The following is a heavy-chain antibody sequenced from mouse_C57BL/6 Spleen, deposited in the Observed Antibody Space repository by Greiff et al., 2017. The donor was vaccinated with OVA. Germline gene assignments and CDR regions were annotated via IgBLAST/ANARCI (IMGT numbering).Heavy chain of an antibody. V-gene: IGHV2-5*01. Sequence: VQLQESGPGLVQPSQCLSITCTVSGFSLTSYGVHWVRQSPGKGLEWLGVIWRGGSTDYNAAFMSRLSITKDNSKSQVFFKMNSLQADDTAIYYCAKRDDYGGAMDYWGQGTSVTVSS. CDR3: AKRDDYGGAMDY. D-gene: IGHD2-4*01. CDR2: IWRGGST. J-gene: IGHJ4*01. CDR1: GFSLTSYG.